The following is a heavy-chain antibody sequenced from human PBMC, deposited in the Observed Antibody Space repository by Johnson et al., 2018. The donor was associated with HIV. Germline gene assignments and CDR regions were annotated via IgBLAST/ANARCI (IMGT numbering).Heavy chain of an antibody. D-gene: IGHD6-19*01. V-gene: IGHV3-30*04. CDR1: GFTFSSYA. CDR2: ISYDGSNK. CDR3: ARVQWLILDAFDS. J-gene: IGHJ3*02. Sequence: QVQLVESGGGVVQPGRSRRLSCAASGFTFSSYAMHWVRQAPGKGLEWVAVISYDGSNKYYADSVKGLFTISRDNSKNTLYLQMNSLRAEDTAVYYCARVQWLILDAFDSWGQGTMVTVAS.